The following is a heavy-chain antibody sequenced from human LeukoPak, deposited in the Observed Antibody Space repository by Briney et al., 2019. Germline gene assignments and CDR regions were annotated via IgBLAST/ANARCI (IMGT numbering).Heavy chain of an antibody. J-gene: IGHJ4*02. CDR3: AKVPVLRYFDWSTPADY. V-gene: IGHV3-30*02. CDR1: GFTFRSYG. Sequence: GGSLRLSXAASGFTFRSYGMHWVRQAPGKGLEWVAFIRYDGSNKYYADSVKGRFTISRDNSKNTLYLQMNSLRAEDTAVYYCAKVPVLRYFDWSTPADYWGQGTLVTVSS. D-gene: IGHD3-9*01. CDR2: IRYDGSNK.